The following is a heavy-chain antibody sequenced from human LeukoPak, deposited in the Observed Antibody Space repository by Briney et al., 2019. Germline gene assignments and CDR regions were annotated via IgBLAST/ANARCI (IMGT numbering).Heavy chain of an antibody. CDR1: GGSISSYY. D-gene: IGHD6-13*01. J-gene: IGHJ3*02. V-gene: IGHV4-59*01. Sequence: SETLSLTCTLSGGSISSYYWSWIRQPPGKGLEWIGYIYYSGSTNYNPSLKRRVTISVDTSKTQFSLKLSSGTAADTAVYYCARAGGSSWPRTNSCDIWCQGKMVIVPS. CDR2: IYYSGST. CDR3: ARAGGSSWPRTNSCDI.